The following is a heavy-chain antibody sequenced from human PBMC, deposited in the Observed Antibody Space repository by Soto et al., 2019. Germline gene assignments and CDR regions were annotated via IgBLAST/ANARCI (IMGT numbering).Heavy chain of an antibody. Sequence: QVQLVQSGAEVKKPGASVKVSCKASGYTFTSYDINWVRQATGQGLEWMGWMNPNSGNTGYAQKFHGRVTMTRNTSISTAYMELSSRRSDDTAVYYCARELYSTVRFDPWGQGTLVTVSS. V-gene: IGHV1-8*01. D-gene: IGHD6-13*01. CDR2: MNPNSGNT. J-gene: IGHJ5*02. CDR1: GYTFTSYD. CDR3: ARELYSTVRFDP.